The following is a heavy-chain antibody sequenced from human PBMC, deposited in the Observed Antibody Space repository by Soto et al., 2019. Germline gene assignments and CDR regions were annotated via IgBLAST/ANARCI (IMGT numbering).Heavy chain of an antibody. D-gene: IGHD4-17*01. V-gene: IGHV1-46*01. CDR2: INPSGGST. J-gene: IGHJ4*02. CDR3: ARDPDYGDYGQRLDY. Sequence: ASVKVSCKASGYTFTSYYMHWVRQAPGQGLEWMGIINPSGGSTSYAQKFRGRVTMTRDTSTSTVYMELSSLRSEDTAVYYCARDPDYGDYGQRLDYWGQGTLVTVSS. CDR1: GYTFTSYY.